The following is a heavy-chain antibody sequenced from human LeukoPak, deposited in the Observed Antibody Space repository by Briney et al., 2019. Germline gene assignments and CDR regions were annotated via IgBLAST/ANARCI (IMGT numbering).Heavy chain of an antibody. D-gene: IGHD3-22*01. CDR1: GFTVSGNY. V-gene: IGHV3-53*01. CDR3: ARALYFFESSFVY. CDR2: IYSGGST. J-gene: IGHJ4*02. Sequence: GGLLRLSCAASGFTVSGNYMSWFRQPPGKGLEWCTVIYSGGSTYYADSVKGRFTISRDNSKNTLYLQMNSLRAEDTAVYGCARALYFFESSFVYWGQGTLVSVSS.